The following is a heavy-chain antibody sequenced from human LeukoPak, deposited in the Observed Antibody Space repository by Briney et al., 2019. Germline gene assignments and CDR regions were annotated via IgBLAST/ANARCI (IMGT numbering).Heavy chain of an antibody. CDR1: GGSIRFSSYY. CDR3: ARLGYVSGCFDP. D-gene: IGHD3-16*01. Sequence: SSETLSLTCTVSGGSIRFSSYYWGWIRQPPGKGLEWIGNIYYSGSTYYNPSLKSRVTLSVDTSKNQFSLKLSSVTAADTAAYYCARLGYVSGCFDPWGQGTLVTVSS. V-gene: IGHV4-39*01. CDR2: IYYSGST. J-gene: IGHJ5*02.